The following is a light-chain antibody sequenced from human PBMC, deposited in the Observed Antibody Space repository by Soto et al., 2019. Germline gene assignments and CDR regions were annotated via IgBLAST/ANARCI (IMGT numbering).Light chain of an antibody. CDR1: QSVGNN. Sequence: EIVLTQSPVTLSLSPGERATLSCRASQSVGNNLAWYQQKRGQAPGLLIYEASTRATGIPARFSGSGSGTDFTLTISSLEPEDFAVYYCQQYNNWPRTFGQGTKVDIK. CDR2: EAS. J-gene: IGKJ1*01. CDR3: QQYNNWPRT. V-gene: IGKV3-11*01.